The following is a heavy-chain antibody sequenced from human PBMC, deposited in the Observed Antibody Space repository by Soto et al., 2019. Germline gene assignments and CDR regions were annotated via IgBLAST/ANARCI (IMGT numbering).Heavy chain of an antibody. D-gene: IGHD2-2*02. Sequence: GESLKISCKGSGYSFTSYWIGWVRQMPGKGLEWMGIIYRGDSDTRYSPSFQGQVTISADKSISTAYLQWSSLKASDTAMYYCARNKGYCSSTSCYRGGLNYYYGMDVWGQGTTVTVSS. CDR3: ARNKGYCSSTSCYRGGLNYYYGMDV. V-gene: IGHV5-51*01. CDR2: IYRGDSDT. CDR1: GYSFTSYW. J-gene: IGHJ6*02.